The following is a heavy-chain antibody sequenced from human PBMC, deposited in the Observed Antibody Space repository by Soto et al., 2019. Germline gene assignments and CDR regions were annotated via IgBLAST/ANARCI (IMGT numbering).Heavy chain of an antibody. CDR1: DDSSSNYK. Sequence: SETLSLTCTVSDDSSSNYKWSWIRQPPGKGLEWIGYIYSSGSTNYNPSLKSRVTISVDTSKNQFSLKLSSVTAADTAVYYCARLTQQRYNWFDPWGQGTLVTVSS. J-gene: IGHJ5*02. D-gene: IGHD1-1*01. CDR3: ARLTQQRYNWFDP. V-gene: IGHV4-59*01. CDR2: IYSSGST.